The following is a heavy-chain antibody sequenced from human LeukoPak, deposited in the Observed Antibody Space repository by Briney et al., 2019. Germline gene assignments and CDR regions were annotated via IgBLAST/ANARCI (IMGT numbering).Heavy chain of an antibody. D-gene: IGHD1-26*01. V-gene: IGHV1-3*03. Sequence: GASVKVSCKASGYTFTSYAMHWVRQAPGQRLEWMGWINAGNGNTKYSQEFQGRVTITRDTSASTAYMELSSLRCEDMAVYYCARGAGATHDGLDLWGRGTLVTVSS. CDR1: GYTFTSYA. J-gene: IGHJ2*01. CDR2: INAGNGNT. CDR3: ARGAGATHDGLDL.